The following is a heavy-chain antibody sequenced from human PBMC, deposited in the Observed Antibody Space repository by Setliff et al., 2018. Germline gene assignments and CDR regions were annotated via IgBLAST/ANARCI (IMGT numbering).Heavy chain of an antibody. Sequence: ASVKVSCKTSGGTFSSYAISWVRQAPGQRLEWMGGIIPIPGIANYAQKFQGRVTITTDESTSTAYMELSSLRSEDTAVYYCARDRAARPPNSYYYYMDVWGKGTTVTVSS. CDR1: GGTFSSYA. D-gene: IGHD6-6*01. CDR3: ARDRAARPPNSYYYYMDV. V-gene: IGHV1-69*10. J-gene: IGHJ6*03. CDR2: IIPIPGIA.